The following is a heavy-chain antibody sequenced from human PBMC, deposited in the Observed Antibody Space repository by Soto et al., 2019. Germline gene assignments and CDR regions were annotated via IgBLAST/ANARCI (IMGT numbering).Heavy chain of an antibody. CDR3: AHRPGGYMSGWDNGYFDY. D-gene: IGHD6-19*01. CDR2: IYWDDDK. J-gene: IGHJ4*02. CDR1: GFSFSTSQVG. V-gene: IGHV2-5*02. Sequence: QITLNESGPTLVKPTQTLTLTCTFSGFSFSTSQVGVGWIRQPPGKAREWLALIYWDDDKRYSPSLRSRLAITKDTSKNQVVLTMTNVDLVDTATYFCAHRPGGYMSGWDNGYFDYWGRGALVTVSS.